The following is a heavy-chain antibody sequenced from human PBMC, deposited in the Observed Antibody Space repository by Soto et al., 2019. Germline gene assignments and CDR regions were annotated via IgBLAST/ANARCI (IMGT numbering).Heavy chain of an antibody. D-gene: IGHD3-9*01. Sequence: SGPTLVNPTEPLTLTCTVSRFSLSTARMGVSWIRQPPGKALEWLAHIFSNDEKSYSTSLKSRLTISKDTSKSQVVPTMTNMDPVDKATYDCERISHYDIPRGMEVWGQGTTVTVSS. CDR1: RFSLSTARMG. CDR2: IFSNDEK. CDR3: ERISHYDIPRGMEV. V-gene: IGHV2-26*01. J-gene: IGHJ6*02.